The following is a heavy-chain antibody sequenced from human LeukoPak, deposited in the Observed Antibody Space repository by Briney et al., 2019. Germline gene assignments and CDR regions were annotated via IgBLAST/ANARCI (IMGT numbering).Heavy chain of an antibody. CDR3: ARLVFALSSSGFDY. J-gene: IGHJ4*02. CDR2: ISSSSSYI. Sequence: GGSLRLSCAASGFTFSSYSMNWVRQAPGKGLEWVSSISSSSSYIYYADSVKGRFTISRDNAKNSLYLQMNSLRAEDTAVYYCARLVFALSSSGFDYWGQGTLVTVSS. CDR1: GFTFSSYS. D-gene: IGHD6-13*01. V-gene: IGHV3-21*01.